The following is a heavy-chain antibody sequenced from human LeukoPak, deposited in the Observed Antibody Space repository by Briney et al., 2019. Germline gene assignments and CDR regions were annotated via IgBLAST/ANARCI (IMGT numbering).Heavy chain of an antibody. CDR1: GGTFSSYA. J-gene: IGHJ5*02. CDR3: ARTLGYCSSTSCYARYNWFDP. D-gene: IGHD2-2*01. V-gene: IGHV1-69*01. CDR2: SIPIFGTA. Sequence: SVKVSCKASGGTFSSYAISWVRQAPGQGLEWMGGSIPIFGTANYAQKFQGRVTITADESSSTAYMELSSLRSEDTAVSYCARTLGYCSSTSCYARYNWFDPWGQGTLVTVSS.